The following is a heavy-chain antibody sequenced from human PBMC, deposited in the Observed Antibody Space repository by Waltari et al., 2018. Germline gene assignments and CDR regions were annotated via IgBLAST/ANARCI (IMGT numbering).Heavy chain of an antibody. J-gene: IGHJ6*03. CDR2: INHSGST. D-gene: IGHD6-6*01. CDR3: ARNPRREYYYYYYYMDV. Sequence: QVQLQQWGAGLLKPSETLSLTCAVYGGSFSRYYRSWIRPPPGQGLEWIGEINHSGSTNYNPSLKSRVTISVDTSKNQFSLKLSSVTAADTAVYYCARNPRREYYYYYYYMDVWGKGTTVTISS. V-gene: IGHV4-34*01. CDR1: GGSFSRYY.